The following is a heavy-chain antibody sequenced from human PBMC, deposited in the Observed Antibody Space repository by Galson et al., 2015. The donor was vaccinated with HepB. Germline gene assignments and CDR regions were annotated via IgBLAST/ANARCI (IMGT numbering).Heavy chain of an antibody. CDR2: ISYDGSNK. CDR3: ARVCGGSYSQADAFDI. J-gene: IGHJ3*02. V-gene: IGHV3-30*04. D-gene: IGHD1-26*01. Sequence: SLRLSCAASGFTFSSYAMHWVRQAPGKGLEWVSVISYDGSNKYYADSVKGRFTISRDNSKNTLYLQMNSLRAEDTAVYYCARVCGGSYSQADAFDIWGQGTMVTVSS. CDR1: GFTFSSYA.